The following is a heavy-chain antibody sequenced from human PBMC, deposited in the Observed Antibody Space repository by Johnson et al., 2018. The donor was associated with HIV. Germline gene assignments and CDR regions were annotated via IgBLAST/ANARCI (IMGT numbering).Heavy chain of an antibody. V-gene: IGHV3-30*19. J-gene: IGHJ3*02. CDR1: GFTFSSYG. Sequence: QMQLVESGGGVVQPGGSLRLSCAASGFTFSSYGMHWVRQAPGKGLEWVAVISFDGSKEYYADSVKGRFTISRDNSNNTLHLQMSSLRAEDTAVYYCARALYYYDRGDAFDIWGQGTMVTVSS. CDR2: ISFDGSKE. D-gene: IGHD3-22*01. CDR3: ARALYYYDRGDAFDI.